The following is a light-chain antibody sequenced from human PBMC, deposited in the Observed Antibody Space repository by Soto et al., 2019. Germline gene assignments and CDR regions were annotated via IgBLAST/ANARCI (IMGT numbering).Light chain of an antibody. CDR1: QSVSSH. Sequence: EIVLKQSPATLSLSPGERATLSCRASQSVSSHLGWYQQKPGHSPRLLIYEASNRATGIPARFSGRGAGTDFTLTISSLEPEDFAFYFCQQRSHWPTFGQGTKVDIK. J-gene: IGKJ1*01. CDR3: QQRSHWPT. CDR2: EAS. V-gene: IGKV3-11*01.